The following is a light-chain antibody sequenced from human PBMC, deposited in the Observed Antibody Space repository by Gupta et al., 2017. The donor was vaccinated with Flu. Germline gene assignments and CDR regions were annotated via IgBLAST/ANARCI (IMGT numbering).Light chain of an antibody. V-gene: IGKV4-1*01. CDR3: QQYDSSRYT. CDR2: WAS. CDR1: QSVLYSSDSKNY. J-gene: IGKJ4*01. Sequence: SLGERVTINCKSSQSVLYSSDSKNYLAWYQQKPGQTPKLIIYWASIRESGVPDRFSGSGSGTDFTLTISSLQAEDGAVYYCQQYDSSRYTFGGGTKVEIK.